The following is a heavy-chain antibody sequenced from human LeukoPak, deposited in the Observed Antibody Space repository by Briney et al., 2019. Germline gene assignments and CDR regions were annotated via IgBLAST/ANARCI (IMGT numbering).Heavy chain of an antibody. V-gene: IGHV4-31*03. CDR1: GVTISSGGYC. CDR2: IYYSGIT. D-gene: IGHD5-24*01. J-gene: IGHJ4*02. Sequence: SETLSLSCTVSGVTISSGGYCWIWIRQHPGQGLEWIAYIYYSGITYYIPSLKSRVTMSVDTSQNQFSLKLSSVTAADTAVYYCARDRDGYNHFDYWGQGTLVTVSS. CDR3: ARDRDGYNHFDY.